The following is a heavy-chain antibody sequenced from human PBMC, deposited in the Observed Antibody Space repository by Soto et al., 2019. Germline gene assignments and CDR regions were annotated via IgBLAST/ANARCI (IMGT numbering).Heavy chain of an antibody. CDR3: ARDVASAGTTWFDR. J-gene: IGHJ5*02. D-gene: IGHD6-13*01. V-gene: IGHV1-18*01. CDR2: ISAYNGNT. CDR1: GYTFNSYG. Sequence: ASVKVSCKASGYTFNSYGVSWVRQAPGQGLEWMGWISAYNGNTNYTQKFQGRVTMTTDTSTSTAYMDLRSLRSDDTAVYYCARDVASAGTTWFDRWGQGTLVTVSS.